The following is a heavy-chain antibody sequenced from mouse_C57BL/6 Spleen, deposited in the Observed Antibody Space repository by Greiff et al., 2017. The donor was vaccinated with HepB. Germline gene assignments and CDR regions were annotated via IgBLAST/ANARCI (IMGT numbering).Heavy chain of an antibody. Sequence: VQGVESGPGLVQPSQSLSITCTVSGFSLTSYGVHWVRQSPGKGLEWLGVIWSGGSTDYNAAFISRLSNSKDNSKSQVFFKMNSLQADDTAIYYCARTPLYYDYLDYWGQGTTLTVSS. CDR1: GFSLTSYG. J-gene: IGHJ2*01. CDR3: ARTPLYYDYLDY. CDR2: IWSGGST. D-gene: IGHD2-4*01. V-gene: IGHV2-2*01.